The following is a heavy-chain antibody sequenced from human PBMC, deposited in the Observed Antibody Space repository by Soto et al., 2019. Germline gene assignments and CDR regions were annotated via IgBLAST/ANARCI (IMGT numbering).Heavy chain of an antibody. CDR3: ARDRGGDLKAFDI. J-gene: IGHJ3*02. V-gene: IGHV3-21*01. Sequence: EVQLVESGGGLVKPGGSLRLSCAASGFTFSSYSMNWVRQAPGKGLEWVSLISSSSSYIYYADSVKGRFTISRDNAKNSLCRQINRLRAEDTAVYYWARDRGGDLKAFDIWGQGTMVTVSS. D-gene: IGHD3-10*01. CDR1: GFTFSSYS. CDR2: ISSSSSYI.